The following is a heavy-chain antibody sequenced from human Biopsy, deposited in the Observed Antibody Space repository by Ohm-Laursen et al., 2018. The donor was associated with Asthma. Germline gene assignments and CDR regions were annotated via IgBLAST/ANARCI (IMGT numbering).Heavy chain of an antibody. D-gene: IGHD2-2*01. CDR1: GFTFGDYW. CDR2: IKHDGSEK. J-gene: IGHJ6*02. CDR3: ARGGYCTSPTCPWGRYATDV. Sequence: SLRLSCAAPGFTFGDYWMSWVRQVPGKGLEWVANIKHDGSEKYYVDSVKGRFTISRDNAKNSLYLHMNSLRAEDTAVYYCARGGYCTSPTCPWGRYATDVWGQGTTVTVSS. V-gene: IGHV3-7*01.